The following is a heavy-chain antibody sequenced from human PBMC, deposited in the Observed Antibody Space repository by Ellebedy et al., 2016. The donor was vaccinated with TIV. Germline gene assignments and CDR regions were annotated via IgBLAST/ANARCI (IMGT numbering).Heavy chain of an antibody. V-gene: IGHV1-69*04. D-gene: IGHD6-19*01. CDR2: IIPILGMT. CDR1: GGTFSSYG. CDR3: SRAGNVGSGFDY. Sequence: SVKVSCKASGGTFSSYGLSWVRQPPGQGLEWMGSIIPILGMTNYAQKFKGRVTITADKSTTIAYMELSSLRSEDTAVYCCSRAGNVGSGFDYWGQGTLVTVSS. J-gene: IGHJ4*02.